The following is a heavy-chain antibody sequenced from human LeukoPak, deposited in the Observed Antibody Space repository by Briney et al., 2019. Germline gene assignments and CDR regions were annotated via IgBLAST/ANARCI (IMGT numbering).Heavy chain of an antibody. J-gene: IGHJ4*02. V-gene: IGHV4-34*01. CDR2: INHSGST. D-gene: IGHD5-24*01. Sequence: SETLSLTCAVYGGSFSGYYWSWIRQPPGKGLEWIGEINHSGSTNYNPSLKSRVTISVDTSKNQFSLKLSSVTAADTAVYYCARVEMATISLDYWGQGTLVTVSS. CDR1: GGSFSGYY. CDR3: ARVEMATISLDY.